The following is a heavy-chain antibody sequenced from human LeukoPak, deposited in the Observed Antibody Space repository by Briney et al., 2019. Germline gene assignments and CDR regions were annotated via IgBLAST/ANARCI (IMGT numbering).Heavy chain of an antibody. CDR1: GGSFSGYY. D-gene: IGHD4-17*01. Sequence: PSETLSLTCAVYGGSFSGYYWSWIRQPPGNGLEWIGEINHSGSTNYNPSLKSRVTISVDTSKNQFSLKLSSVTAADTAVYYCARGGGVTTNPNPFDYWGQGTLVTVSS. V-gene: IGHV4-34*01. J-gene: IGHJ4*02. CDR3: ARGGGVTTNPNPFDY. CDR2: INHSGST.